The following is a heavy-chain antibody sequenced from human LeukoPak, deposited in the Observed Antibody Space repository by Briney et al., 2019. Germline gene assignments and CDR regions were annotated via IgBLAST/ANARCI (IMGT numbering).Heavy chain of an antibody. CDR1: GFTFSNFG. Sequence: PGGSLRLSCAASGFTFSNFGMSWVRQASGKGLEWVSGIIGGGSSTYYADSVRGRFTISRDNSKDTLFLQMNTLRAEDTAVYYCARDPYSSTWSYGMDVWGQGTTVTVSS. CDR3: ARDPYSSTWSYGMDV. V-gene: IGHV3-23*01. J-gene: IGHJ6*02. CDR2: IIGGGSST. D-gene: IGHD6-6*01.